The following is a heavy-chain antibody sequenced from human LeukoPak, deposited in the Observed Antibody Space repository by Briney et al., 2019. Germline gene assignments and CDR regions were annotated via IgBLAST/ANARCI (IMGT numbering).Heavy chain of an antibody. V-gene: IGHV1-8*02. D-gene: IGHD3-3*01. CDR3: ARGGRFWSGYYFGYYGMDV. CDR1: GYTFTGYY. CDR2: INPNSGNT. Sequence: ASVKVSCKASGYTFTGYYMHWVRQAPGQGLEWMGWINPNSGNTGYAQKFQGRVTMTRNTSISTAYMELSSLRSEDTAVYYCARGGRFWSGYYFGYYGMDVWGQGTTVTVSS. J-gene: IGHJ6*02.